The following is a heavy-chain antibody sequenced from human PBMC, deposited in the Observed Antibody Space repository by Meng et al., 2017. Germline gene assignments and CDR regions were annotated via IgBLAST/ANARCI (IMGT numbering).Heavy chain of an antibody. CDR3: ARARDGYNQRPFDY. D-gene: IGHD5-24*01. J-gene: IGHJ4*02. CDR1: GGSISSYY. V-gene: IGHV4-59*01. CDR2: IYYSGST. Sequence: SETLSLTCIVSGGSISSYYCSWIRQPPGKGLEWIGYIYYSGSTNYNPSFKSRVTIPVDTSNNQFSLKLSSVTAADTAVYYCARARDGYNQRPFDYWGQGTLVTVSS.